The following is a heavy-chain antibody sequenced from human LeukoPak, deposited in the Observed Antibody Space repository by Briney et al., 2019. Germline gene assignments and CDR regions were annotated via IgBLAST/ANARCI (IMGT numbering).Heavy chain of an antibody. CDR3: ARESATVTNAFDI. CDR1: GGSISSYY. V-gene: IGHV4-59*01. CDR2: IYYSGST. Sequence: PSETLSLTCTVSGGSISSYYWSWIRQPPGKGLEWIGYIYYSGSTNYNPSLKSRVTISVDTSKNQFSLKLSSVTAADTAVYYCARESATVTNAFDIWGQGTMVTVSS. D-gene: IGHD4-17*01. J-gene: IGHJ3*02.